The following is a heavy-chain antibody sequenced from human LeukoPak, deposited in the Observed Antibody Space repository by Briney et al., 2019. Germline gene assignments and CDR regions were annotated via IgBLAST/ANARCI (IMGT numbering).Heavy chain of an antibody. V-gene: IGHV4-39*01. Sequence: SETLSLTCTVSGGSISSSSYYWGWIRQPPGKGLEWIGSIYYSGSTYYNPSLKSRVTISVDTSKNQFSLKLSSVTAADTAVYYCAMGITMSYWGQGTLVTVSS. CDR1: GGSISSSSYY. J-gene: IGHJ4*02. CDR3: AMGITMSY. CDR2: IYYSGST. D-gene: IGHD3-22*01.